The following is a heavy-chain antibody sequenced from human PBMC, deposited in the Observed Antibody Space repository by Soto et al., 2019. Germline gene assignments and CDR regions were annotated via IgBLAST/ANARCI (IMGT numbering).Heavy chain of an antibody. J-gene: IGHJ4*02. V-gene: IGHV3-48*03. D-gene: IGHD3-22*01. CDR2: ISSSGSTI. Sequence: EVQLVESGGGLVQPGGSLRLSCAASGFTFSSYEMNWVRQAPGKGLEWVSYISSSGSTIYYADSVKGRFTISRDNAKNSLYLQMNSLRAEDTAVYYCARELYDSSGYYQVDFDYWGQGTLVTVSS. CDR1: GFTFSSYE. CDR3: ARELYDSSGYYQVDFDY.